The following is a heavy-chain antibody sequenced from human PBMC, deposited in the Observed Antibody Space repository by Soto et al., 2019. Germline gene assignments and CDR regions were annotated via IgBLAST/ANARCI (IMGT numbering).Heavy chain of an antibody. Sequence: PGESLKISCKGSGYTFATHWIAWVRQMPGKGLEWMGIIYPGDSDTRYSPSFPGQVTISADKSFSTAYLQWSSLKASDTAISFCVELELAGLDKWGQGTPVTVSS. CDR3: VELELAGLDK. CDR1: GYTFATHW. CDR2: IYPGDSDT. V-gene: IGHV5-51*01. J-gene: IGHJ4*02. D-gene: IGHD1-7*01.